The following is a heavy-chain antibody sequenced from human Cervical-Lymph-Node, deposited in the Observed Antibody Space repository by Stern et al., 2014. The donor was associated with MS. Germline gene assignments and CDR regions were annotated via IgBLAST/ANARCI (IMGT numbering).Heavy chain of an antibody. D-gene: IGHD1-1*01. V-gene: IGHV3-53*01. Sequence: EMQLVDSGGGVIQPGGSLRLSCTASGFTVSRDYMTLVRQAPGKGLEWVSLITNVGSTFYTDSVKGRFTISRDDSKNTVYLHMTSLRAEDTAMYYCARDTSSPERSDWWGQGTLVTVSS. CDR1: GFTVSRDY. J-gene: IGHJ4*02. CDR3: ARDTSSPERSDW. CDR2: ITNVGST.